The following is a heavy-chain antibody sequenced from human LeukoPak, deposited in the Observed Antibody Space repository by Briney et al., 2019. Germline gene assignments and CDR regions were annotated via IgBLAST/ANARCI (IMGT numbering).Heavy chain of an antibody. Sequence: PSETLSLTCAVYGGSFSGFYWSWIRQPPGRGLEWIGEVSQSGSTNYNPSLKSRITMSVDTSKNQFSLQLRSMTAADTAVYFCARAADDEFYLYYGMDVWGQGTTVTVSS. D-gene: IGHD3-16*01. CDR2: VSQSGST. J-gene: IGHJ6*02. CDR3: ARAADDEFYLYYGMDV. CDR1: GGSFSGFY. V-gene: IGHV4-34*01.